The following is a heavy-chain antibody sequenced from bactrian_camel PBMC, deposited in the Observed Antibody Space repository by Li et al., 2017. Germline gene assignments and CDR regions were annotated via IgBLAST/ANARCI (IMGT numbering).Heavy chain of an antibody. CDR1: GGVYGRNC. V-gene: IGHV3S53*01. CDR2: SDSLGRT. Sequence: VQLVESGGGSAQVGGSLRLSCAHSGGVYGRNCMGWFRQAPGKRREGVATSDSLGRTTYADSVKGRFSISRDNAKNTLYLQMNSLKTEDTGVYYCAATDGWVPSSLGQGTQVTVS. D-gene: IGHD5*01. J-gene: IGHJ4*01.